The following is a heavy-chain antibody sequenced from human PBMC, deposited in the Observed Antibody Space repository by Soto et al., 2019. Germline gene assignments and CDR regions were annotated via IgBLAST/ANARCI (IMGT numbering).Heavy chain of an antibody. CDR1: GGSISSSSYY. CDR2: IYYSGST. J-gene: IGHJ6*02. CDR3: ARPYYYYYGMDV. Sequence: SETLSLTCTVSGGSISSSSYYWGWIRQPPGKGLEWIGSIYYSGSTYYNPSLKSRVTISVDTSKNQFSLKLSSVTAADTAVYYCARPYYYYYGMDVWGRGTTVTVSS. V-gene: IGHV4-39*01.